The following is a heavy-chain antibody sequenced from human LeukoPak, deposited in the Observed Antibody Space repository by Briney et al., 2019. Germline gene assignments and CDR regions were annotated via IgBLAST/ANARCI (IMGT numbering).Heavy chain of an antibody. D-gene: IGHD5-24*01. Sequence: SVKVSCKASGGTFSSSAISWVRQAPGQGLEWMGRIIPILGIANYAQKFQGRVTITADKSTSTAYMELSSLRSEDTAVYYCARSKEMATIRAFDYWGQGTLVTVSS. CDR3: ARSKEMATIRAFDY. J-gene: IGHJ4*02. CDR1: GGTFSSSA. CDR2: IIPILGIA. V-gene: IGHV1-69*04.